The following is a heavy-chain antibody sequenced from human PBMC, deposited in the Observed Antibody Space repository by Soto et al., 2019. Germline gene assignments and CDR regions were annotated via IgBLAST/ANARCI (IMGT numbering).Heavy chain of an antibody. CDR1: GFTFSSYS. CDR2: ISSSSSTI. CDR3: ARGYCSGGSCYGDAFDI. D-gene: IGHD2-15*01. J-gene: IGHJ3*02. V-gene: IGHV3-48*02. Sequence: EVQLVESGGGLVQPGGSLRLSCAASGFTFSSYSMNWVRQAPGKGLEWVSYISSSSSTIYYADSVKGRFTISRDNAKNSLYLQMNSLRDKDTAVYYYARGYCSGGSCYGDAFDIWGQGKMVTVSS.